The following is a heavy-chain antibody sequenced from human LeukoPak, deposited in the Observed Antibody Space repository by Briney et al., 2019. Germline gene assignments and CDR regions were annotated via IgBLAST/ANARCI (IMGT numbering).Heavy chain of an antibody. J-gene: IGHJ6*03. CDR3: ARAKTIAARLGYMDV. CDR1: GGSISSSSYY. D-gene: IGHD6-6*01. V-gene: IGHV4-39*07. Sequence: SETLSLTCTVSGGSISSSSYYWGWIRQPPGTGLEWIGSIYYSGSTYYNPSLKSRVTISVDTSKNQFSLKLISVTAADTAVYYCARAKTIAARLGYMDVWGKGTTVTVSS. CDR2: IYYSGST.